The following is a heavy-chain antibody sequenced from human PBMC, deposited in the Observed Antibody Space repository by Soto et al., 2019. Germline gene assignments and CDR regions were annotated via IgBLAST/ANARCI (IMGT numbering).Heavy chain of an antibody. D-gene: IGHD3-22*01. CDR3: AKDSSIYYYDSSGYSLLRDY. CDR1: GFTFSSYA. J-gene: IGHJ4*02. Sequence: AGGSLRLSCAASGFTFSSYAMSWVRQAPGKGLERVSAISGSGGSTYYADSVKGRFTISRDNSKNTLYLQMNSLRAEDTAVYYCAKDSSIYYYDSSGYSLLRDYWGQGTLVTVSS. V-gene: IGHV3-23*01. CDR2: ISGSGGST.